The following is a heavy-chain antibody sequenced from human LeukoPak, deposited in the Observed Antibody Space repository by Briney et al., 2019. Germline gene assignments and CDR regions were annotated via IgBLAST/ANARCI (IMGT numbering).Heavy chain of an antibody. CDR2: IIPILGIA. V-gene: IGHV1-69*04. J-gene: IGHJ4*02. D-gene: IGHD3-16*02. CDR1: GGTFSSYA. CDR3: ARGGYYDYVWGSYRFDY. Sequence: SVRVSCKASGGTFSSYAISWVRQAPGQGLEWMGRIIPILGIANYAQKFQGRVTITADKSTSTAYMELSSLRSEDTAVYYCARGGYYDYVWGSYRFDYWGQGTLVTVSS.